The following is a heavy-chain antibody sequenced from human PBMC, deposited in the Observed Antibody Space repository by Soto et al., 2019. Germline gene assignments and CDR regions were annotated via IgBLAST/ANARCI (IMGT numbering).Heavy chain of an antibody. Sequence: QVQLVESGGGVVQPGRSLRLSCAASGFTFSSYGMHWVRQAPGKGLEWVAVIWYDGSNKYYADSVKGRFTISRDNSKNTLYLQMNSLRAEDTAVYYCARLSPNYYFDYWRQGTLVTVSS. D-gene: IGHD1-7*01. V-gene: IGHV3-33*01. J-gene: IGHJ4*02. CDR1: GFTFSSYG. CDR2: IWYDGSNK. CDR3: ARLSPNYYFDY.